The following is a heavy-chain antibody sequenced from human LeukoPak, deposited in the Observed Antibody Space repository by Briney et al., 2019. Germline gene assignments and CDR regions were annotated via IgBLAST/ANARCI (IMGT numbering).Heavy chain of an antibody. CDR1: GFTVSSNY. D-gene: IGHD5/OR15-5a*01. CDR2: IYSGGST. CDR3: ARRVSGGVHLDY. V-gene: IGHV3-53*01. Sequence: GGSPRLSCAASGFTVSSNYMSWVRQAPGKGLEWVSVIYSGGSTYYADSVKGRFTISRDNSKNTLYLQMNSLRAEDTAVYYCARRVSGGVHLDYWGLGTLVTVA. J-gene: IGHJ4*02.